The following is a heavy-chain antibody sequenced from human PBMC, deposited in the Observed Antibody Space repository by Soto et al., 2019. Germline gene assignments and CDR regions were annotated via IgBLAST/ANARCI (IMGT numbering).Heavy chain of an antibody. V-gene: IGHV3-23*01. CDR3: AKALYGGFTY. CDR2: ISGSGDST. D-gene: IGHD3-10*01. CDR1: GFTFSVYA. J-gene: IGHJ4*02. Sequence: EVRLLESGGGLVQPGGSLRLSCAASGFTFSVYAMSWVRQAPGKGLEWVSGISGSGDSTHYGDSVKGRFTVSRDNSKSMLDLQTNSLRAEDTAIYYCAKALYGGFTYWGQGTLVTVSS.